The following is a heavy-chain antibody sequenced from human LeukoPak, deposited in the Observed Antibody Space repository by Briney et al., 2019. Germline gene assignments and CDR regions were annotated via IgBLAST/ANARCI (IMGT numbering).Heavy chain of an antibody. D-gene: IGHD6-19*01. J-gene: IGHJ4*02. V-gene: IGHV4-38-2*01. CDR1: GYSLSSGYY. CDR3: ARQTAVAGISL. Sequence: SETLSLTCAVSGYSLSSGYYWGWIRQPPGKGLEWIGSIYHSGSTYYNPSLKSRVTISVDTSKNQFSLKLSSVTAADTAVYYCARQTAVAGISLWGQGTLVTVSS. CDR2: IYHSGST.